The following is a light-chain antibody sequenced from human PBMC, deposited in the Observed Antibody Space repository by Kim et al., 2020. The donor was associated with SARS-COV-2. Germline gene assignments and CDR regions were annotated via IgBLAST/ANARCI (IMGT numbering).Light chain of an antibody. CDR2: YDS. J-gene: IGLJ1*01. V-gene: IGLV3-21*04. Sequence: PGQTGRGSCGGEGIHGKCVHWYEQKRAQAAVLVMFYDSDRPPGITERFAGSNSGSTATLSISRADAGDEADYYCQVWDSSTNHYVFGSGTKVTVL. CDR1: GIHGKC. CDR3: QVWDSSTNHYV.